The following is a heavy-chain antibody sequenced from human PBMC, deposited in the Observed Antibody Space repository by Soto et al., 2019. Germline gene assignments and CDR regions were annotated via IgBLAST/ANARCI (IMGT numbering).Heavy chain of an antibody. D-gene: IGHD2-8*01. CDR1: GYTFTRYG. V-gene: IGHV1-18*01. J-gene: IGHJ6*02. CDR3: AKNGQPPYYYYGLDV. Sequence: ASVKVSFKASGYTFTRYGISWVRQAPGQGLEWMGWTSGYNGDANYAQSFQGRVSMTIDTSTTTAYMELRTLTPDDTAVYYCAKNGQPPYYYYGLDVWGQGTTVTVSS. CDR2: TSGYNGDA.